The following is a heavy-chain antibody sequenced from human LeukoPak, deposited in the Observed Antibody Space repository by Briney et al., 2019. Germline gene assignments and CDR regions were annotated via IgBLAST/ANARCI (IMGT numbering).Heavy chain of an antibody. CDR1: GGTFSSYA. CDR2: IIPIFGTA. V-gene: IGHV1-69*05. Sequence: GASVKVSCKASGGTFSSYAISWVRQAPGQGLEWMGGIIPIFGTANYAQKFQGRVTMTRDMSTSTVYMELSSLRSEDTAVYYCARARDYYDSSGYSSYYFDYWGQGTLVTVSS. CDR3: ARARDYYDSSGYSSYYFDY. J-gene: IGHJ4*02. D-gene: IGHD3-22*01.